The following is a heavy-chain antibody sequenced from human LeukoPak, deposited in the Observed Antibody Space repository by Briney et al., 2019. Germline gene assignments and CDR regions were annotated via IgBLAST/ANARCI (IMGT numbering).Heavy chain of an antibody. CDR1: GFTFSSYG. J-gene: IGHJ4*02. Sequence: GGSLRLSCAASGFTFSSYGMHWVRQAPGKGLEWVAVISYDGSNKYYADSVKGRFTISRDNSKNTLYLQMNSLRAEDTAVYYCAAALTGSCYDPRADYWGQGTLVTVSS. CDR2: ISYDGSNK. V-gene: IGHV3-30*03. D-gene: IGHD3-10*01. CDR3: AAALTGSCYDPRADY.